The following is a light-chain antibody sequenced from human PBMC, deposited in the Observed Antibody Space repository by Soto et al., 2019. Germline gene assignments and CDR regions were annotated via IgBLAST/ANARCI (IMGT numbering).Light chain of an antibody. CDR3: QQYNSYGT. J-gene: IGKJ2*01. CDR2: DAS. Sequence: IQMTPSPSTLSSSLGDKVTITCPASQSIDSSLAWYQQKPRKGPKLLIYDASTLESGVPSRFSGSGFGAEFALTISSLQPDDFATFYCQQYNSYGTFGQGTKVDIK. V-gene: IGKV1-5*01. CDR1: QSIDSS.